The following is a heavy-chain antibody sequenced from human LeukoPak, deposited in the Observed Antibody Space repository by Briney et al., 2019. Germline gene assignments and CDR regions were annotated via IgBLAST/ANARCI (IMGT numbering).Heavy chain of an antibody. D-gene: IGHD5-12*01. J-gene: IGHJ4*02. CDR3: AKDDAWVRYQD. V-gene: IGHV3-23*01. Sequence: GGTLRPSCAASGFTFSSHGMNWVRQAPGKGLEWVSGISGSGVITYYADSVKGRFTISRDNSKNTLDLQMNSLRAEDTAVYYCAKDDAWVRYQDWGQGTLVTVSS. CDR2: ISGSGVIT. CDR1: GFTFSSHG.